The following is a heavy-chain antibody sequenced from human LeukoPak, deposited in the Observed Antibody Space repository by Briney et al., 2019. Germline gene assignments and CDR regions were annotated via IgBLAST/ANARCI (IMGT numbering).Heavy chain of an antibody. V-gene: IGHV3-7*01. CDR1: GFTFSSYW. Sequence: PGGSLRLSCAASGFTFSSYWMSWVRQAPGKGLEWVANIEQDGREKYYVDSVKGRFTISRDNAKNSLYLQMNSLRAEDTAVYYCASDILTGGEWDDAFDIWGQGTMVTVSS. CDR2: IEQDGREK. D-gene: IGHD3-9*01. CDR3: ASDILTGGEWDDAFDI. J-gene: IGHJ3*02.